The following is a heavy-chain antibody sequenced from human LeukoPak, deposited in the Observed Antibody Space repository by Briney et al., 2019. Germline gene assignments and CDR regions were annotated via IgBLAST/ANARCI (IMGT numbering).Heavy chain of an antibody. CDR2: INHSGST. CDR3: ARGRGITFGGVSRWFDP. CDR1: GGSFSGYY. V-gene: IGHV4-34*01. Sequence: PSETLSLTCAVYGGSFSGYYWSWIRQPPGKGLEWIGEINHSGSTNYNPSLKSRVTISVDTSKNQFSLKLSSVTAADTAVYYCARGRGITFGGVSRWFDPWGQGTLVTVSS. D-gene: IGHD3-16*01. J-gene: IGHJ5*02.